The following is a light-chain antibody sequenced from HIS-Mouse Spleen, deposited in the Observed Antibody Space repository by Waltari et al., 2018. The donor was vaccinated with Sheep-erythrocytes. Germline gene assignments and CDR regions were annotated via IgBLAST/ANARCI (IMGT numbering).Light chain of an antibody. CDR2: KAS. Sequence: DIQMTQSPSTLSASVGDRVPITCRASQSISSLLAWYQQKPGKAPKLLIYKASSLESGVPSRFSGSGSGTEFTLTISSLQPDDFATYYCQQYNSYSWTFGQGTKVEIK. V-gene: IGKV1-5*03. J-gene: IGKJ1*01. CDR1: QSISSL. CDR3: QQYNSYSWT.